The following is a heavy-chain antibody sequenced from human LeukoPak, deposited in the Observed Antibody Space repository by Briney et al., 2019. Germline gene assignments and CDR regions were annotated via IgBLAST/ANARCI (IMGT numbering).Heavy chain of an antibody. CDR1: GFTFNNYA. D-gene: IGHD3-10*01. J-gene: IGHJ4*02. CDR2: ISRSGGST. Sequence: QSGGSLRLSCAASGFTFNNYAMSWVRQAPGKGREWVSGISRSGGSTYYADPVKGRFTISRDNSKNTLYLQINSQRAEDTAVYYCAKETASDFGGAVDCWGQGTLVTVSS. CDR3: AKETASDFGGAVDC. V-gene: IGHV3-23*01.